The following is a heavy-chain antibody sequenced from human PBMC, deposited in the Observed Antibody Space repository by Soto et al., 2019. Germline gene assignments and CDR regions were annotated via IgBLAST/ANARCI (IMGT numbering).Heavy chain of an antibody. V-gene: IGHV1-3*01. CDR3: AKVQGSSWYGPFDY. Sequence: ASVKVSCKASGHTFTSYPIHWVRQAPGQRLEWMGWINAGNGNTKYSQKFQGRVTITRDTSASTAYMELSSLGSEDTAVYYCAKVQGSSWYGPFDYWGQGTLVTVSS. CDR2: INAGNGNT. D-gene: IGHD6-13*01. CDR1: GHTFTSYP. J-gene: IGHJ4*02.